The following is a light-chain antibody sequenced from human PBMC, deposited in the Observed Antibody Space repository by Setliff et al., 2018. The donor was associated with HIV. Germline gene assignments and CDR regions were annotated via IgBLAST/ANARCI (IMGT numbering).Light chain of an antibody. J-gene: IGLJ1*01. CDR3: CSYTSSLTYV. Sequence: QSALTQPASVSGSPGQSITISCTGTSSDIGGYNFVSWYQQYPGEAPKLIISDNTKRPSGVSDRFSASKSGNTASLTISGLRAEDEADYYCCSYTSSLTYVFGTGTKVTVL. CDR1: SSDIGGYNF. V-gene: IGLV2-14*03. CDR2: DNT.